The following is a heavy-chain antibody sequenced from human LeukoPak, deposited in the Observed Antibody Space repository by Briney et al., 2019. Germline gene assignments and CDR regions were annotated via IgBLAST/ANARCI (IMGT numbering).Heavy chain of an antibody. J-gene: IGHJ6*03. CDR2: ISSSSSTI. CDR1: GFTFSSYR. V-gene: IGHV3-48*04. CDR3: ARDATTEPGTVYMDV. D-gene: IGHD6-13*01. Sequence: PGGSLRLSCAASGFTFSSYRMNWVRRAPGKGLEWVSYISSSSSTIYYADSVKGRFTISRDNAKNSLYLQMNSLRAEDTALYFCARDATTEPGTVYMDVWGKGTTVTISS.